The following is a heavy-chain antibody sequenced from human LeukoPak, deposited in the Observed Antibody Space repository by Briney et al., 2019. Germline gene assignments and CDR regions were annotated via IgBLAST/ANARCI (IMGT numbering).Heavy chain of an antibody. V-gene: IGHV4-59*01. CDR2: IYYSGSS. D-gene: IGHD6-6*01. CDR3: ARHVESRLASGYYYYMDV. Sequence: PSETLSLTCTVSGGSISNYYWSWIRQSPGKGLEYIGHIYYSGSSSYNPSLKSQVTISVDTSKNQFSLRLSSVTAADTAVYYCARHVESRLASGYYYYMDVWVKETTVTVSS. J-gene: IGHJ6*03. CDR1: GGSISNYY.